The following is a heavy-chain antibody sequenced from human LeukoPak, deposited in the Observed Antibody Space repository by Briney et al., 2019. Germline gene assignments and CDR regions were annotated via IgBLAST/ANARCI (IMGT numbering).Heavy chain of an antibody. CDR2: INRNGGRP. D-gene: IGHD4-11*01. CDR1: GFTFDDYG. Sequence: GGSLRLSCAASGFTFDDYGMSWVRQAPGKGLEWVSGINRNGGRPGYADSVKGRFTISRDNAKNSLYLQLNSLRAEDTAVYYCVRLYDDYTNGHFDSWGQGTLVTVSS. J-gene: IGHJ4*02. CDR3: VRLYDDYTNGHFDS. V-gene: IGHV3-20*04.